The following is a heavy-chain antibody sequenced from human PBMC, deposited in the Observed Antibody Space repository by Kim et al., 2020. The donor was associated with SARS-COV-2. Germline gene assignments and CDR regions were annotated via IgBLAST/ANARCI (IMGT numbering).Heavy chain of an antibody. CDR1: GYIFSTHS. V-gene: IGHV7-4-1*02. CDR2: INTNTGNP. Sequence: ASVKVYCKASGYIFSTHSMNWERQAPGQGLEWMGWINTNTGNPTYAQGFTGRFVFSLDTSVSKAYLKISSLKAEDTAVYYWARDKFRDYVDYWGPGTLVTVSS. CDR3: ARDKFRDYVDY. J-gene: IGHJ4*02.